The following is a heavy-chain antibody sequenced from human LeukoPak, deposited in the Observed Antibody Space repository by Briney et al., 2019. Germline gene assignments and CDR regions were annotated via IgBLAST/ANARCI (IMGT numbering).Heavy chain of an antibody. Sequence: PGGSLRLSCAASGFTFSSYSMNWVRQAPGKGREWVSSISSSSSYIYYADSVKGRFTISRDKAKNSLCLQMNSLRAEDTAVYYCARDPGIAAASAFDIWGQGTMVTVSS. V-gene: IGHV3-21*01. J-gene: IGHJ3*02. D-gene: IGHD6-13*01. CDR1: GFTFSSYS. CDR3: ARDPGIAAASAFDI. CDR2: ISSSSSYI.